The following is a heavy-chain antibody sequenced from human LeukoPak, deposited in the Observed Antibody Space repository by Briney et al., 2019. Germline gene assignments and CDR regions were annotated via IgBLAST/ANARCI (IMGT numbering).Heavy chain of an antibody. CDR3: ARGSTWYLDY. D-gene: IGHD6-13*01. Sequence: GGSLRLSCAASGFTFSRYGMHWVRQAPGKGLEWVAVIWYDGSEEYYADSVKGRFTISRDNSKNTLYLQMNSLRVEDTAVYYCARGSTWYLDYWGQGTLVTVSS. CDR1: GFTFSRYG. V-gene: IGHV3-33*01. J-gene: IGHJ4*02. CDR2: IWYDGSEE.